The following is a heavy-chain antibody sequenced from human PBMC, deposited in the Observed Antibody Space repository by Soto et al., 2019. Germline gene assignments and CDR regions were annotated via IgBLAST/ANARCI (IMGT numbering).Heavy chain of an antibody. D-gene: IGHD3-22*01. CDR3: ARGITVIVGVQGDAPDESYFDY. J-gene: IGHJ4*02. CDR2: INHSGST. Sequence: SETLSLTCAVYVGSFSGHYWSWIRQPPGKGLEWIGEINHSGSTNQNPSLKSRVSISVDTSKNQFSLKLRSVTAADTAVYYCARGITVIVGVQGDAPDESYFDYWSQGTLVTVSS. V-gene: IGHV4-34*01. CDR1: VGSFSGHY.